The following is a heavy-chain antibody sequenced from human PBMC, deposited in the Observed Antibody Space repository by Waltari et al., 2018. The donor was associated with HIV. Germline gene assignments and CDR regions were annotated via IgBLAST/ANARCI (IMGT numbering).Heavy chain of an antibody. CDR1: GFTSSNYW. CDR3: ARAGGDYYDSSGLDY. J-gene: IGHJ4*02. V-gene: IGHV3-74*01. Sequence: EVQLVESGGGLVQPGGSLRLSCAASGFTSSNYWMPWVRQAPGKGLVWVSRINRDGSSTSYADSVKGRFTISRDNAKNTLYLQMNSLRAEDTAVYYCARAGGDYYDSSGLDYWGQGTLVTVSS. D-gene: IGHD3-22*01. CDR2: INRDGSST.